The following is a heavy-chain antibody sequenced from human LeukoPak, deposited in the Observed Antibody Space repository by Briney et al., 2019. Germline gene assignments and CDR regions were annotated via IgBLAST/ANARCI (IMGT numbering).Heavy chain of an antibody. V-gene: IGHV3-48*01. CDR1: GFTFSDYS. J-gene: IGHJ6*02. CDR3: ARGGGIAVAGTSYYGMDV. D-gene: IGHD6-19*01. Sequence: GGSLRLSCAGSGFTFSDYSMNWVRQAPGKGLEWVSYISSGSSTIDNADSVKGRFTISRDNAKNSLYLQMNSLRSDDTAVYYCARGGGIAVAGTSYYGMDVWGQGTTVTVSS. CDR2: ISSGSSTI.